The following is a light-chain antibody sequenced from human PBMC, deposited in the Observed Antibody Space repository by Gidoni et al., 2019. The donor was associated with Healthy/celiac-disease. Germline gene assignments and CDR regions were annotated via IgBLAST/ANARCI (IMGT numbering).Light chain of an antibody. CDR1: ALPKQY. CDR3: QSADSSGTSWV. J-gene: IGLJ3*02. CDR2: KDS. Sequence: SYELTQPPSVSVSPGQTARSTCSGDALPKQYAYWYQQKPGQAPVLVIYKDSERPSGIPERFSGSSSGTTVTLTISGVQAEDEADYYCQSADSSGTSWVFGGGTKLTVL. V-gene: IGLV3-25*03.